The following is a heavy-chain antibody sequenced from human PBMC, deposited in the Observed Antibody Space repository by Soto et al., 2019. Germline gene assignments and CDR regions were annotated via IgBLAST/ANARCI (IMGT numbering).Heavy chain of an antibody. D-gene: IGHD1-7*01. CDR1: GFTFSSYG. Sequence: GGSLRLSCAASGFTFSSYGMHWVRQAPGKGLEWVAIISYDGSNKYYADSVKGRFTISRDNSKNTLYLQMSSLRAEATAVYYCAKDRNYPRDQFHYWGQGTLVTVSS. J-gene: IGHJ4*02. V-gene: IGHV3-30*18. CDR3: AKDRNYPRDQFHY. CDR2: ISYDGSNK.